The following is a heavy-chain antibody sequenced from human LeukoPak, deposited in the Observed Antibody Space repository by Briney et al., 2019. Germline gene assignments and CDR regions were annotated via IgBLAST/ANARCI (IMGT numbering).Heavy chain of an antibody. CDR1: GGSFSGYY. Sequence: SETLSLTCAVYGGSFSGYYWSWIRQPPGKGLEWIGEINHSGSTNYNPSLKSRVTISVDTSKNQFSLKLSSVTAADTAVYYCARCPQITIFGVVISRVYGMDVWGQGTTATVSS. J-gene: IGHJ6*02. CDR3: ARCPQITIFGVVISRVYGMDV. D-gene: IGHD3-3*01. V-gene: IGHV4-34*01. CDR2: INHSGST.